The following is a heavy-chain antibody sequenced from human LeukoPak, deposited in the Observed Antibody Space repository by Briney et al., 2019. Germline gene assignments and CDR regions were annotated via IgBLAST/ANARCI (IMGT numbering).Heavy chain of an antibody. CDR3: ARQGGGSAVVVPAAMDH. Sequence: SETLSLTCTVSGGSISSYYWSWIRQPPGKGLEWIGSIYYSGSTYYNPSLKGRVTISVDTSKNQFSLKLSSVTAADTAVYYCARQGGGSAVVVPAAMDHWGQGTLVTVSS. CDR2: IYYSGST. J-gene: IGHJ4*02. V-gene: IGHV4-59*05. CDR1: GGSISSYY. D-gene: IGHD2-2*01.